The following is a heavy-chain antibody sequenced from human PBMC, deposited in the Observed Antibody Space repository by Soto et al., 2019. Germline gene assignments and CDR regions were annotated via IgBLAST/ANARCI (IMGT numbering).Heavy chain of an antibody. D-gene: IGHD1-20*01. V-gene: IGHV3-74*01. CDR3: ARAITGTRNAFDI. CDR2: INNDGSST. Sequence: EVQLVESGGGLVQPGGSLRLSCADSGFTFSSDWMHWVRQAPGKGLVWVSRINNDGSSTNYADSVEGRFTISRDNARNTLFLQMNSLRAEDTAVYYCARAITGTRNAFDIWGQGTMVTVSS. J-gene: IGHJ3*02. CDR1: GFTFSSDW.